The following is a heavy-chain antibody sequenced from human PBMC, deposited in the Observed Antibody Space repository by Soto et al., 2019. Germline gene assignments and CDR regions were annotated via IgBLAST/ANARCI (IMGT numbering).Heavy chain of an antibody. CDR2: ISGSGGST. CDR3: AKNYYDSSGSHPPPYFDY. J-gene: IGHJ4*02. D-gene: IGHD3-22*01. CDR1: GFTFSSYA. V-gene: IGHV3-23*01. Sequence: GGSLRLSCAASGFTFSSYAMSWVRQAPGKGLEWVSAISGSGGSTYYADSVKGRFTISRDNSKNTLYLQMNSLRAEDTAVYYCAKNYYDSSGSHPPPYFDYWGQGTLVTVSS.